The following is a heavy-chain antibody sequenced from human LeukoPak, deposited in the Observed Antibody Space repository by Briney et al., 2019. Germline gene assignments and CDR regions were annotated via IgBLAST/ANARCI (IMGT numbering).Heavy chain of an antibody. CDR2: IYNSGST. CDR3: ARHRRRGVRGVAIWFDP. J-gene: IGHJ5*02. Sequence: SETLSLTCTVSGYSISSGYFWGWIRQPPGKGLEWIGTIYNSGSTYYNPSLKSRVTISVDTSKNQFSLKLSSVTAADTAVYYCARHRRRGVRGVAIWFDPWGQGTLVTVSS. CDR1: GYSISSGYF. D-gene: IGHD3-10*01. V-gene: IGHV4-38-2*02.